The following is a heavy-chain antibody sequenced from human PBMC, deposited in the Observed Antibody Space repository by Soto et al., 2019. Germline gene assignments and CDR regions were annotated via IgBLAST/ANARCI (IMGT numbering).Heavy chain of an antibody. J-gene: IGHJ4*02. CDR1: GGSISSSNW. V-gene: IGHV4-4*02. CDR2: IYHSGST. CDR3: AKDRLAGGFDY. Sequence: SETLSLTCAVSGGSISSSNWWSWVRQPPGKGLEWIGEIYHSGSTNYNPSLKSRVTISVDRSKNQFSLKLSSVTAADTAVYYCAKDRLAGGFDYWGQGTRVTVSS. D-gene: IGHD3-16*01.